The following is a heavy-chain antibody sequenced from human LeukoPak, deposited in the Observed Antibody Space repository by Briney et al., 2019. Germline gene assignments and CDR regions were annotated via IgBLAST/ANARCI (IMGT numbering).Heavy chain of an antibody. CDR2: ISSSGDRT. J-gene: IGHJ6*03. CDR3: ANHYMDV. Sequence: GGSLRLSCAASGFTFSNYARSWVRQAPARGPEWVSAISSSGDRTYYADSVKGRFTISRDNSKNTLYLQMNSLRAEDTAVYYCANHYMDVWGKGTTVTVSS. V-gene: IGHV3-23*01. CDR1: GFTFSNYA.